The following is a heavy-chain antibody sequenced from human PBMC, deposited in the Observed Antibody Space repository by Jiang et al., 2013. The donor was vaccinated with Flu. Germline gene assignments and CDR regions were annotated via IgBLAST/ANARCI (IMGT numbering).Heavy chain of an antibody. J-gene: IGHJ5*02. CDR2: TLYRSQWHY. CDR3: AKEGTMIRGIKNWFDP. CDR1: GDSVSSNNAA. Sequence: QTLSLTCAISGDSVSSNNAAWNWIRQSPSRGLEWLGRTLYRSQWHYDYAVSARSRITISPDTSKNQFSLQLNSVTPDDTAVYFCAKEGTMIRGIKNWFDPWGQGILVIVSS. V-gene: IGHV6-1*01. D-gene: IGHD3-10*01.